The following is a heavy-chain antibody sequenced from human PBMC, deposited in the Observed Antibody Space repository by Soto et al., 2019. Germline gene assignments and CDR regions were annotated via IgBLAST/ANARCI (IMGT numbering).Heavy chain of an antibody. J-gene: IGHJ4*02. D-gene: IGHD2-15*01. Sequence: VAVIWYDGSNKYYADSVRGRFTISRDNSKNTLYLQINSLRAEDTAVYFCARDRYCTGGSCYPPDYWGQGTLVTVSS. V-gene: IGHV3-33*01. CDR2: IWYDGSNK. CDR3: ARDRYCTGGSCYPPDY.